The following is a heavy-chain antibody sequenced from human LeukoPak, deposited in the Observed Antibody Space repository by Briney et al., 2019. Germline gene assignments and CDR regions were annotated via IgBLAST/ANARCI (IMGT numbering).Heavy chain of an antibody. V-gene: IGHV4-59*11. CDR3: ARVASGGYGFSYFDP. J-gene: IGHJ5*02. D-gene: IGHD5-18*01. Sequence: PSETLSLTCIVSGGSLRGHKWTWIRQPPGKGLGWIGYVYYSGSTNYNPSVQSRVTISVDTSKNQFSLKLNSVTAADTAVYYCARVASGGYGFSYFDPWGQGTQVTVSS. CDR1: GGSLRGHK. CDR2: VYYSGST.